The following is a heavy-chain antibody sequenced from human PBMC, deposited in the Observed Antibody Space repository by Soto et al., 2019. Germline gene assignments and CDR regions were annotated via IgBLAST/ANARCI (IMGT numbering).Heavy chain of an antibody. V-gene: IGHV4-31*03. Sequence: QVQLQESGPGLVKPSQTLSLSCTVSGGSISSGGYYWSWIRQHPGKGLEWIGYIFYSGTTYYNPSLKSRVNISVDTSKNQCALKLRSVTDADTAVYYCARSVDPWGQGTLVTVSA. CDR2: IFYSGTT. CDR1: GGSISSGGYY. J-gene: IGHJ5*02. CDR3: ARSVDP.